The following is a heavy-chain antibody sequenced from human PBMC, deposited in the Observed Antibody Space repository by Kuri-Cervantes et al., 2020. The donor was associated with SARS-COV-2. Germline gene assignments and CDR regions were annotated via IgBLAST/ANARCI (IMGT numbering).Heavy chain of an antibody. CDR2: ISYDGSNK. CDR1: GFTFSSYG. D-gene: IGHD3-3*01. CDR3: AKDQLRCLEWLSDHDAFDI. V-gene: IGHV3-30*12. J-gene: IGHJ3*02. Sequence: GESLKISCAASGFTFSSYGMHWVRQAPGKGLEWVAVISYDGSNKYYADSVKGRFTISRDNSKNTLYLQMNSLRAEDTAVYYCAKDQLRCLEWLSDHDAFDIWGQGTMVTVSS.